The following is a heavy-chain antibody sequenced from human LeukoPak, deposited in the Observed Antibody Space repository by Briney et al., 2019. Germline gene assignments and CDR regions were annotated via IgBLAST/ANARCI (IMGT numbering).Heavy chain of an antibody. CDR3: AREVEMATSDWFDP. CDR1: GYTFTDYY. V-gene: IGHV1-69*13. D-gene: IGHD5-24*01. Sequence: SVKVSCKTSGYTFTDYYIHWVRQAPGQGLEWMGGTIPIFGTANYAQKFQGRVTITADESTSTAYMELSSLRSEDTAVYYCAREVEMATSDWFDPWGQGTLVTVSS. CDR2: TIPIFGTA. J-gene: IGHJ5*02.